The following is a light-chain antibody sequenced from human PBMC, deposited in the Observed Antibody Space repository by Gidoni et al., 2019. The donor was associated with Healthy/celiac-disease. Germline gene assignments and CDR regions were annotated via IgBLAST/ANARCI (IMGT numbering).Light chain of an antibody. J-gene: IGKJ5*01. Sequence: VWTQAPATLSLSPGERATLSGSASQSVSSYLAWYQQTPGQAPRLLIYDASNRATGIPARFSGSGSGTDFTLTISSLEPEDFAVYYCQQRSNWPPITFXXXTRLEIK. CDR1: QSVSSY. CDR2: DAS. V-gene: IGKV3-11*01. CDR3: QQRSNWPPIT.